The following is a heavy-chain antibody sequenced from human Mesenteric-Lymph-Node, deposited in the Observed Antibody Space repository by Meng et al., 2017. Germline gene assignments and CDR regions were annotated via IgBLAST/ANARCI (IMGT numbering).Heavy chain of an antibody. CDR1: GFIVNSNY. J-gene: IGHJ3*02. CDR3: ARDTYKDAFDI. CDR2: INSDGNT. Sequence: EVQLVESGGGVVQPGGCLRLSCAASGFIVNSNYLSWVRQAPRKGLEWVSVINSDGNTYYADSVKGRFTISRDNSRNTVYLQMNSLRVEDTAIYYCARDTYKDAFDIWGQGTMVTVSS. V-gene: IGHV3-66*01. D-gene: IGHD5-24*01.